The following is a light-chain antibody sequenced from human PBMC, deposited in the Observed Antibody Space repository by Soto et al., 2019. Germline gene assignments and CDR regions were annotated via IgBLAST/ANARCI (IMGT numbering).Light chain of an antibody. J-gene: IGKJ2*01. CDR2: KIS. V-gene: IGKV2-24*01. CDR1: QSLVHSDGNTY. Sequence: DIVMTQTPLSSPVTLGQPASISCRSSQSLVHSDGNTYLSWLQQRPGQPPRLLIYKISNRFPGVPDRFSGRGAGTDFTLKISRVEAEDVGVYYCMQATQFPYTFGQGTKLEIK. CDR3: MQATQFPYT.